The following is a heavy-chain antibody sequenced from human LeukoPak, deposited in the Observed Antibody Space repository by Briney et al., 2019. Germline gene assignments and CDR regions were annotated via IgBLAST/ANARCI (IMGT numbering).Heavy chain of an antibody. CDR2: ISAYNGNT. J-gene: IGHJ6*03. V-gene: IGHV1-18*01. Sequence: ASVKVSCKASGYTFTSYGISWVRQAPGQGLEWMGWISAYNGNTNYAQKLQGRVTMTTDTSTSTAYMELRSLRSDDTAVYYCARSSRGRGPIDYYYYYMDVWGKGTTVTVSS. CDR3: ARSSRGRGPIDYYYYYMDV. CDR1: GYTFTSYG. D-gene: IGHD6-6*01.